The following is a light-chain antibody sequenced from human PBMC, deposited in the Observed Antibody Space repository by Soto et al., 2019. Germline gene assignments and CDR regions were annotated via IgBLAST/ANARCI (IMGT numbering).Light chain of an antibody. CDR2: AAS. J-gene: IGKJ5*01. V-gene: IGKV1-39*01. Sequence: IRVSHSASYLSVALGNRCTITFMASQSISSYLNWYQQKPGKAPKLLIYAASSLQSGVPSRFSGSGSGTDFTLTISCLQPEDFTTYCCQQTYSHMNRLGQRTRLAIK. CDR3: QQTYSHMNR. CDR1: QSISSY.